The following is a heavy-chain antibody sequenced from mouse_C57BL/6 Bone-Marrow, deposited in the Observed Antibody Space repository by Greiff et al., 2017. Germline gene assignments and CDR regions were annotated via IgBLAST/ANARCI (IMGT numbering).Heavy chain of an antibody. Sequence: EVQLQQSGAELVRPGASVKLSCTASGFNIKDDYMHWVKQRPEQGLEWIGWIDPENGDTEYASKFQGKATITADTSSNTAYLQLSSLTSEDTAVYYGTTVYYYGSSPYYFDYWGQGTTLTVSS. CDR2: IDPENGDT. D-gene: IGHD1-1*01. J-gene: IGHJ2*01. CDR3: TTVYYYGSSPYYFDY. V-gene: IGHV14-4*01. CDR1: GFNIKDDY.